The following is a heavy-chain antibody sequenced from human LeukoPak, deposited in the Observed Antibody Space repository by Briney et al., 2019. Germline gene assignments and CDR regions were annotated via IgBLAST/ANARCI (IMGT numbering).Heavy chain of an antibody. V-gene: IGHV1-2*02. Sequence: ASVKVSCKASGHTFTGYYVYWMRQAPGQGLEWMGWMNPNVGGANFPQKFQGRVTVTSDPAISAAYMELRRLSSDDTAVYYCARGVFGESLESWGQGTLVTVSS. CDR2: MNPNVGGA. CDR1: GHTFTGYY. J-gene: IGHJ4*02. D-gene: IGHD3-10*02. CDR3: ARGVFGESLES.